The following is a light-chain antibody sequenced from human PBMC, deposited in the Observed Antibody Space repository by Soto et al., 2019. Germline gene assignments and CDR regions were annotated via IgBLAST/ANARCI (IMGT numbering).Light chain of an antibody. CDR3: QQYNSYPWT. J-gene: IGKJ1*01. Sequence: DIQMNQSPSSLSASVGDRVTITCRASQSISSWLAWYQQKPGKAPKLLIYKASSLEGGVPSRFSGSGSGTEFTLTISSLQPDDFAAYYYQQYNSYPWTFGQGTKVEIK. V-gene: IGKV1-5*03. CDR1: QSISSW. CDR2: KAS.